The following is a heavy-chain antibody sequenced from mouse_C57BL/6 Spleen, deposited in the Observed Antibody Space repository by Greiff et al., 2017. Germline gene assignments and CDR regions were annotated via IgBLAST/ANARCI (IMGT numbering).Heavy chain of an antibody. CDR2: IDPSDSET. CDR3: ARDYYGSSTGFAY. J-gene: IGHJ3*01. Sequence: QVQLKQPGAELVRPGSSVKLSCKASGYTFTNYWMHWVKQRPIQGLEWIGNIDPSDSETHYNQKFKDKATLTVDKSSSTAYMQLSSLTSEDSAVYYCARDYYGSSTGFAYWGQGTLVTVSA. CDR1: GYTFTNYW. D-gene: IGHD1-1*01. V-gene: IGHV1-52*01.